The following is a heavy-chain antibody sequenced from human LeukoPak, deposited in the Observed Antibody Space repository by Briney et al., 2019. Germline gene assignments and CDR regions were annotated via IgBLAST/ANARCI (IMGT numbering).Heavy chain of an antibody. CDR2: INHFGNEE. D-gene: IGHD3-10*01. CDR1: GFTFSSHW. Sequence: GGSLRLSCAASGFTFSSHWMTWVRQAPGKGLEWVANINHFGNEEYYVDSVKGRFTISRDNAKKSLYLQMNSLRAEDTAVYYCGRGKVWSRTYFDFWGQGTLVTVSS. J-gene: IGHJ4*02. CDR3: GRGKVWSRTYFDF. V-gene: IGHV3-7*01.